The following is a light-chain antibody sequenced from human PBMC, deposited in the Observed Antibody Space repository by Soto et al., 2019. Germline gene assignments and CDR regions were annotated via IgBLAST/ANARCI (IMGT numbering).Light chain of an antibody. Sequence: QSVLAQPPSMSGAPGQRVTISCTGSSSKIGAGYDVHWYQQLPGTAPKPLIYGNSNRPSGVPDRFSGSKSGTSASLAITGLQAEDEADYYCQSYDSSLSGSNVFGTGTKVTVL. V-gene: IGLV1-40*01. CDR2: GNS. CDR1: SSKIGAGYD. CDR3: QSYDSSLSGSNV. J-gene: IGLJ1*01.